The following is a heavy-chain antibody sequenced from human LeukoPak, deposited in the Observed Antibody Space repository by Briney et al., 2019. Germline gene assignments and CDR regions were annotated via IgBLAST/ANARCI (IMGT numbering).Heavy chain of an antibody. D-gene: IGHD1-26*01. J-gene: IGHJ4*02. V-gene: IGHV1-46*01. CDR3: AREGGSGSYSYHFDF. CDR1: GYTFISYY. CDR2: IKPSGGSA. Sequence: ASVKVSCKASGYTFISYYMHWVRQAPGQGLAWMGIIKPSGGSASYAQKFQGRVTMTRDTSTSTVYMELSSLRSEDTAVYYCAREGGSGSYSYHFDFWGQGAPLTVSS.